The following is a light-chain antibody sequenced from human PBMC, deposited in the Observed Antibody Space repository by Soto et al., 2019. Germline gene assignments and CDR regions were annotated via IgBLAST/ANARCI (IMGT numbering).Light chain of an antibody. V-gene: IGLV2-14*01. CDR3: SSYTRSSTSYV. CDR1: SSDVGGYNY. CDR2: EVS. Sequence: QSVLTQPASVSGSPGQSITISCTGISSDVGGYNYVSWYQQHPGKAPKLMIYEVSNRPSRGSNRFSGSKSGNTASLTISGLQAEDEADYYCSSYTRSSTSYVFGTGTKVTVL. J-gene: IGLJ1*01.